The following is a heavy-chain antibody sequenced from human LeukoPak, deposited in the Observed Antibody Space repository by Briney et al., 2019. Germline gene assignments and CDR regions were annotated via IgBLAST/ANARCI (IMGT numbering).Heavy chain of an antibody. CDR1: VYTFTSYD. J-gene: IGHJ4*02. V-gene: IGHV1-8*01. CDR3: ARGPAAAGFDY. D-gene: IGHD6-13*01. Sequence: ASVKLSCKATVYTFTSYDINWVRQATGQGIEGMGWMNPNSGNTGYAQKFQGRVTMTRNTSISTAYMELSGLRSEDTAVYYCARGPAAAGFDYWGQGTLVTVSS. CDR2: MNPNSGNT.